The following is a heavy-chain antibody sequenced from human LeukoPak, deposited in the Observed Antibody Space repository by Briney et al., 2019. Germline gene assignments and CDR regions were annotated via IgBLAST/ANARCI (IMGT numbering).Heavy chain of an antibody. J-gene: IGHJ3*02. Sequence: GGSLRLSCAASGFTFSNAWMSWVRQAPGKGLEWVGRITSKADGGTTDYAPPVKGRFTISRDDSKNMLYLQMNSLKTEDTAVYYCTTACSSTSCPRSPWADAFDIWGQGTMVTVSS. CDR1: GFTFSNAW. CDR3: TTACSSTSCPRSPWADAFDI. CDR2: ITSKADGGTT. V-gene: IGHV3-15*01. D-gene: IGHD2-2*01.